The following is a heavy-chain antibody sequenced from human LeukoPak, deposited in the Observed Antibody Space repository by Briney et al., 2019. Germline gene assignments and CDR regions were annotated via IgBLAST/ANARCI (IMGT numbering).Heavy chain of an antibody. CDR2: ISSSSSYI. Sequence: PGGSLRLSCAASGFTFSSYSMNWVRQAPGKGLEWVSSISSSSSYIYYADSVKGRFTISRDNAKNSLYLQMNSLRAEDTAVYYCASEDCSGGSCYLDYWGQGTLVTVSS. D-gene: IGHD2-15*01. V-gene: IGHV3-21*01. J-gene: IGHJ4*02. CDR3: ASEDCSGGSCYLDY. CDR1: GFTFSSYS.